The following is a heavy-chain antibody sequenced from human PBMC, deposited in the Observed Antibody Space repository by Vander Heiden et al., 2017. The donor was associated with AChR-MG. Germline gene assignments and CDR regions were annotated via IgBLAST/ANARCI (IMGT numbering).Heavy chain of an antibody. CDR3: ARAAYDDDSSGYWSIDY. CDR1: GYTFTSYY. D-gene: IGHD3-22*01. CDR2: INHSGGST. J-gene: IGHJ4*02. V-gene: IGHV1-46*01. Sequence: QVQLVQSGAEVKKPGASVKVSCKASGYTFTSYYIDCVRQATRQGLEWIGIINHSGGSTSYAQKYQGRGTMTRDTSTSTVDMELGSLRSGDTAVDYCARAAYDDDSSGYWSIDYWGQGTLVTVSS.